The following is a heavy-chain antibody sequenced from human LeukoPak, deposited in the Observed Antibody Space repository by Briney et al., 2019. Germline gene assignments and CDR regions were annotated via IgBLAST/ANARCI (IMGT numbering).Heavy chain of an antibody. J-gene: IGHJ6*02. CDR3: ARDPVAAAGTYRYYYGMDV. CDR2: INPNSGGT. D-gene: IGHD6-13*01. V-gene: IGHV1-2*04. CDR1: GYTFTGYY. Sequence: ASVKVSCEASGYTFTGYYMHWVRQAPGQGLEWMGWINPNSGGTNYAQKFQGWVTMTRDTSISTAYMELSRLRSDDTAVYYCARDPVAAAGTYRYYYGMDVWGQGTTVTVSS.